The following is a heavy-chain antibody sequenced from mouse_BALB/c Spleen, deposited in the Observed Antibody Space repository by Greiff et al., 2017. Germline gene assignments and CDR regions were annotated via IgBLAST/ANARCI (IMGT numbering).Heavy chain of an antibody. Sequence: VHLVESGPGLVQPSQSLSITCTVSGFSLTSYGVHWVRQSPGKGLEWLGVIWSGGSTDYNAAFISRLSISKDNSKSQVFFKMNSLQANDTAIYYCARNYYRYSYYAMDYWGQGTSVTVSS. CDR3: ARNYYRYSYYAMDY. CDR2: IWSGGST. J-gene: IGHJ4*01. CDR1: GFSLTSYG. D-gene: IGHD2-14*01. V-gene: IGHV2-2*02.